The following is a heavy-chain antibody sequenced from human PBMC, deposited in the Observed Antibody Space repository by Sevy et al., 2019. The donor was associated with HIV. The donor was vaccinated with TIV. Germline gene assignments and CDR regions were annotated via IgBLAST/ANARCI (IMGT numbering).Heavy chain of an antibody. CDR2: FDPADGDPEDGKT. Sequence: ASVKVSCKVSGYTLAKFSMHWVRQAPGKGLEWMTSFDPADGDPEDGKTIYAQKFLGRVTMTEDTSTDTAYMELSSLRSDDTAVYYCATTKDYYDSSGYPFDYWGQGTLVTVSS. J-gene: IGHJ4*02. CDR3: ATTKDYYDSSGYPFDY. CDR1: GYTLAKFS. D-gene: IGHD3-22*01. V-gene: IGHV1-24*01.